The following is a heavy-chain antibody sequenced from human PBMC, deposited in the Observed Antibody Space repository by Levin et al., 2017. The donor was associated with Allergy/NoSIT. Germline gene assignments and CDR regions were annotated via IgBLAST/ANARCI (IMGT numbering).Heavy chain of an antibody. D-gene: IGHD2-15*01. CDR1: GYDFSTYW. Sequence: KNGESLKISCKGSGYDFSTYWIGWVRQVPGKGLEWMGLIYPDDSDTRHSPSLQGQVTMSVDKSINTAYLQWSSLKASDTAIYFCARAHSYCSVSACSWLHWGQGTLVTVSS. J-gene: IGHJ4*02. CDR3: ARAHSYCSVSACSWLH. V-gene: IGHV5-51*01. CDR2: IYPDDSDT.